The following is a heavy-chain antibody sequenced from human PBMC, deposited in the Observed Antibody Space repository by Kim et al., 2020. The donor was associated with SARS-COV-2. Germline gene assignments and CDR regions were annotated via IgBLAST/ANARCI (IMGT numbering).Heavy chain of an antibody. CDR3: AREPPAGTNRPLPD. D-gene: IGHD6-13*01. Sequence: GGSLRLSCAASGFTFSSYWMHWVRQAPGKGLGWVSRINSDGSSTSYADSVKGRFTISRDNAKNTLYLQMNSLRAEDTAVYYCAREPPAGTNRPLPDWGQGTLVTVSS. V-gene: IGHV3-74*01. CDR1: GFTFSSYW. CDR2: INSDGSST. J-gene: IGHJ4*02.